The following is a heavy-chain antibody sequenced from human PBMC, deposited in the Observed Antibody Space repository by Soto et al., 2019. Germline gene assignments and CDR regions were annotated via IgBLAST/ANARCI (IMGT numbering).Heavy chain of an antibody. V-gene: IGHV4-31*03. D-gene: IGHD7-27*01. CDR1: GDSMGSGGHY. Sequence: QVHLQESGPGLVRPSETLSLTCIVTGDSMGSGGHYYNWIRQLPGKGLEWIGYVYYSGATHYNPSLRARATISSDTSKNQFFLGLISVTAADTAVYFCTRGKDLEPTVWGYWGQGTQVTVSS. CDR2: VYYSGAT. CDR3: TRGKDLEPTVWGY. J-gene: IGHJ4*02.